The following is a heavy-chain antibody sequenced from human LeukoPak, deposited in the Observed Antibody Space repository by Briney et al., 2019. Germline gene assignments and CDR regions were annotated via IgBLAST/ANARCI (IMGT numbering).Heavy chain of an antibody. D-gene: IGHD3-22*01. Sequence: VKPSETLSLTCTVSGGSVSSSSYYWGWIRQPPGKGLEWIGYIYYSGSTNYNPSLKSRVTISVDTSKNQFSLKLSSVTAADTAVYYCARHGGMHNYYDSSYGMDVWGQGTTVTVSS. CDR3: ARHGGMHNYYDSSYGMDV. J-gene: IGHJ6*02. CDR1: GGSVSSSSYY. V-gene: IGHV4-61*05. CDR2: IYYSGST.